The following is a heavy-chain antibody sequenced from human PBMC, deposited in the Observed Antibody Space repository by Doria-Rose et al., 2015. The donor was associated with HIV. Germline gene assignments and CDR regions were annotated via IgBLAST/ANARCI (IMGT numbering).Heavy chain of an antibody. CDR3: AKQAVNWFDP. D-gene: IGHD6-25*01. CDR2: IYYSRTT. Sequence: QVQLVQSGPGLVKPSETLSLTCTVSGGSVASGTPYWDWIRQTPGKGLEWIGTIYYSRTTYYNPSLRGRVTISLHTSKNQYSLKLISVTAADTGVYYCAKQAVNWFDPWGQGTLVTVSP. CDR1: GGSVASGTPY. V-gene: IGHV4-39*01. J-gene: IGHJ5*02.